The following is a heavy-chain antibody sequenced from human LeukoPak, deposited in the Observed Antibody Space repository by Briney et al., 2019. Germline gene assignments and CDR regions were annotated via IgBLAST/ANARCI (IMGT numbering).Heavy chain of an antibody. CDR3: ARPDYGSGSFVFGY. CDR2: ISSSSSYI. J-gene: IGHJ4*02. D-gene: IGHD3-10*01. Sequence: GGSLRLSCAASRFAFSSYSMNWVRQAPGKGLEWVSSISSSSSYIYYADSVKGRFTVSRDNAKNSLYLQMNSLRAEDTAVYYCARPDYGSGSFVFGYWGQGTLVTVSS. CDR1: RFAFSSYS. V-gene: IGHV3-21*01.